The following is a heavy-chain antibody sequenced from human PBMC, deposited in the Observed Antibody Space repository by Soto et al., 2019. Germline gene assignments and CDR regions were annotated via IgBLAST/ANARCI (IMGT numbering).Heavy chain of an antibody. D-gene: IGHD3-22*01. V-gene: IGHV3-30-3*01. Sequence: QVQLVESGGGVVQPGRSLRLSCAASGFTFSSYAMHWVRQAPGKGLEWVAVISYDGSNKYYADSVKGRFTISRDNSKNTLYLQMNSLRAEDTAVYYCARDFSGSFDYWGQGTLVTVSS. J-gene: IGHJ4*02. CDR2: ISYDGSNK. CDR3: ARDFSGSFDY. CDR1: GFTFSSYA.